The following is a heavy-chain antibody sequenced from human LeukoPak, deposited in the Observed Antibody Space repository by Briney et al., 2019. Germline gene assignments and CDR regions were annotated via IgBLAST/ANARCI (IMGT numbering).Heavy chain of an antibody. D-gene: IGHD3-22*01. CDR2: IYYTGST. Sequence: SETLSLTCTVSGGPIRSYYWSWIRQPPGEGLEWIGFIYYTGSTNYNPSLKSRVTISIDTSKNQFSLRLSSVTAADTAVYYCANYDGAPRYWGQGTLVTVSS. J-gene: IGHJ4*02. CDR3: ANYDGAPRY. V-gene: IGHV4-59*08. CDR1: GGPIRSYY.